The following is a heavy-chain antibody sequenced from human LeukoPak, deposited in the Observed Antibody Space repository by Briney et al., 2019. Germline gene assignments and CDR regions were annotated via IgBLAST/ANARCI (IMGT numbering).Heavy chain of an antibody. CDR3: ARMGIAVAGTSYYFDY. CDR1: GFTFSSDS. V-gene: IGHV3-48*02. J-gene: IGHJ4*02. Sequence: PGGSLRLSCAASGFTFSSDSMNWVRQAPGKGLEWVSYISSSSSTIYYADSVKGRFTISRDNAKNSLYLQMNSLRDEDTAVYYCARMGIAVAGTSYYFDYWGQGTLVTVSS. D-gene: IGHD6-19*01. CDR2: ISSSSSTI.